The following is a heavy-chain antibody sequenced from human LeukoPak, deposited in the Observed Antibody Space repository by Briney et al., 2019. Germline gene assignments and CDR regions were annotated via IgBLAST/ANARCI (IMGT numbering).Heavy chain of an antibody. CDR3: ASYCGGDCYSVGAFDI. V-gene: IGHV4-34*01. D-gene: IGHD2-21*02. CDR2: INHSGST. J-gene: IGHJ3*02. Sequence: TSETLSLTCAVYGGSFSGYYWSWIRQPPGKGLEWIGEINHSGSTNYNPSLKSRVTISVDTSKNQFSLKLSSVTAADTAVYYCASYCGGDCYSVGAFDIWGQGTMVTVSS. CDR1: GGSFSGYY.